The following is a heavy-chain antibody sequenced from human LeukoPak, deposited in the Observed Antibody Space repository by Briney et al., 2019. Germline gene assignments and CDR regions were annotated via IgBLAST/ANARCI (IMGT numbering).Heavy chain of an antibody. CDR2: ISGSGGST. CDR1: GFTFSSYA. J-gene: IGHJ4*02. D-gene: IGHD6-19*01. CDR3: ASTGYSSGWYYDY. Sequence: GGSLRLSCAASGFTFSSYAMSWVRQAPGKGLEWVSAISGSGGSTYYADSVKGRFTISRDNSKNTLYLQMNSLRAEDTAVYYCASTGYSSGWYYDYWGQGTLVTVSS. V-gene: IGHV3-23*01.